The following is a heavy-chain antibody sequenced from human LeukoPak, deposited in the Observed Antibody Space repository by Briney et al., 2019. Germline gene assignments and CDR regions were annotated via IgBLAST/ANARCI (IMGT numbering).Heavy chain of an antibody. D-gene: IGHD4-11*01. J-gene: IGHJ4*01. CDR2: IWSDGSNR. CDR1: GFIFSHYG. V-gene: IGHV3-33*01. Sequence: GGSLRVSCAASGFIFSHYGMHRVRQAPGKGLEWVAVIWSDGSNRFYAGSVKGRFTLSRDNSQNTMFLEMNSLRAEDTAMYYCARDAQRGFDYSNSLQYWGQGILDTVSS. CDR3: ARDAQRGFDYSNSLQY.